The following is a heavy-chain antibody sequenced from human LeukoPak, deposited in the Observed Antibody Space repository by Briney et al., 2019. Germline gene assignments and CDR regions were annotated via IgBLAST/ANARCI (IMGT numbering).Heavy chain of an antibody. J-gene: IGHJ6*03. D-gene: IGHD2-15*01. CDR2: IHSGSP. CDR1: GYSISSGYY. Sequence: PSETLSLTCTVSGYSISSGYYWGWIRQPPGKGLEWIGSIHSGSPYYNPSLKSRVTISVDTSKNQFSLKLSSVTAADTAVYYCARVGYCSGGSCYWAYYYYYYMDVWGKGTTVTVSS. V-gene: IGHV4-38-2*02. CDR3: ARVGYCSGGSCYWAYYYYYYMDV.